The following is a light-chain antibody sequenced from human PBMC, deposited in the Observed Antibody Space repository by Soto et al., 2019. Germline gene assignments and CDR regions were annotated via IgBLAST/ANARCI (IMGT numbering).Light chain of an antibody. V-gene: IGKV4-1*01. CDR3: QQYYSTPPT. CDR1: QSVLYSSNNKNY. Sequence: DIVMTQSPDSLAVSLGERATINCKSSQSVLYSSNNKNYLAWYQQKPGQPPKLLIYWASTRESGVPDRFSGSRSGTDFTLTISSLQAEDVAVYYCQQYYSTPPTFGGGTKVEMK. J-gene: IGKJ4*01. CDR2: WAS.